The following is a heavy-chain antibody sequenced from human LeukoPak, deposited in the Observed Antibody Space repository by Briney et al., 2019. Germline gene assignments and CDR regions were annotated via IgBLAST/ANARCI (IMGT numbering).Heavy chain of an antibody. CDR2: ISGSGGST. Sequence: GGSLRLSCAASGFTFSSYAMSRVRQAPGKGLEWVSAISGSGGSTYYADSVKGRFTISRDNSKNTLYLQMNSLRAEDTAVYYCAKGREWYGSGSYFDYWGQGTLVTVSS. CDR1: GFTFSSYA. V-gene: IGHV3-23*01. J-gene: IGHJ4*02. CDR3: AKGREWYGSGSYFDY. D-gene: IGHD3-10*01.